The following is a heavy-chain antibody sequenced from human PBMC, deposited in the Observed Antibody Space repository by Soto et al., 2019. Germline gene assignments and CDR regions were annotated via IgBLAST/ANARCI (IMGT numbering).Heavy chain of an antibody. CDR3: ARQSRGVLAAVFDAFDV. CDR1: GYNFANYW. J-gene: IGHJ3*01. CDR2: IYPDDSDT. V-gene: IGHV5-51*01. D-gene: IGHD3-10*01. Sequence: EVQLVQSGAEVKKPGESLQISCKVSGYNFANYWIGWLRQMPGKGLEWMGVIYPDDSDTRYSPSFQGQVTISADKSISTAYLQWSSLKASDTATYYCARQSRGVLAAVFDAFDVWGQGTMVTVSS.